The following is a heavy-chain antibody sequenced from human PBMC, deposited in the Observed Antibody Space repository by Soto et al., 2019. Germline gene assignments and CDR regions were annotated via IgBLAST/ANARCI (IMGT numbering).Heavy chain of an antibody. Sequence: SETLSLTCTVSGGSIINNNYYWGWIRHPPGKGLEWIGNIYYSGSTYHNPSLKSRVTISVDTSKNQFSLKLTSVAAADTAVYYCGRVSDFSSGYYGSGTSDWLDPWGQGTLVTVSS. D-gene: IGHD3-3*01. J-gene: IGHJ5*02. CDR1: GGSIINNNYY. CDR3: GRVSDFSSGYYGSGTSDWLDP. CDR2: IYYSGST. V-gene: IGHV4-39*01.